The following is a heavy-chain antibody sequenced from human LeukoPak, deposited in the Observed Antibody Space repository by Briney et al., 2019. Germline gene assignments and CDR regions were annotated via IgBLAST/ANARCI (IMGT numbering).Heavy chain of an antibody. D-gene: IGHD3-22*01. Sequence: GASVKVSCKASGFTFTAYWMHWVRQAPGQGLEWMGVVNPTADNRVYAQKFQGRVTMTRDTSTSTAYMELSSLRSEDTAVYYCARDTGSSGYYYEIDYWGQGTLVTVSS. CDR3: ARDTGSSGYYYEIDY. CDR2: VNPTADNR. J-gene: IGHJ4*02. V-gene: IGHV1-46*01. CDR1: GFTFTAYW.